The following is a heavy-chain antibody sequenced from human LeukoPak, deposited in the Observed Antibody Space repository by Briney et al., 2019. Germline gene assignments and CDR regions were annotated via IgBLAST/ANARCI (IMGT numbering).Heavy chain of an antibody. CDR2: IKPDGSGK. CDR3: ARGSFWYPDY. Sequence: PGGSLRLSCAASGFTFSTYWMSWVRQAPGKGLEWVDNIKPDGSGKYYVDSVKGRFTISRDNAENSLFLEMNSLRGEDTAVYYCARGSFWYPDYWGQGSLVTVSS. V-gene: IGHV3-7*01. CDR1: GFTFSTYW. J-gene: IGHJ4*02. D-gene: IGHD6-19*01.